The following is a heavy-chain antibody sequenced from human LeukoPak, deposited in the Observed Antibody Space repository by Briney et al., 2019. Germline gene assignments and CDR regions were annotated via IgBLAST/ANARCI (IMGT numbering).Heavy chain of an antibody. J-gene: IGHJ1*01. CDR1: GFTLNSYS. CDR2: IRSSGRDI. Sequence: GGSLRLSCEVSGFTLNSYSMSWVRQAPGKGLEWVSSIRSSGRDIFYADSVRGRFTIARDDAKNSLYLQMNSLRAEDTAVYYCARGPDIAVAPLQHWGQGTLVTVSS. CDR3: ARGPDIAVAPLQH. V-gene: IGHV3-21*01. D-gene: IGHD6-19*01.